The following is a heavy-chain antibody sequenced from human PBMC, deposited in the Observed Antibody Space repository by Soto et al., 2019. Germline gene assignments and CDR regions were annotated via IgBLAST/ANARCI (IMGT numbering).Heavy chain of an antibody. D-gene: IGHD3-10*01. J-gene: IGHJ3*02. CDR1: GGSFSGYY. V-gene: IGHV4-34*01. Sequence: QVQLQQWGAGLLKPSETLSLTCAVYGGSFSGYYWSWIRQPPGKGLEWIGEINHSGSTNYNPSLKSRVTISVDTSKNQFSLKLSSVTAADTAVYYCEGVWFGELFGLEDAFDIWGQGTMVTVSS. CDR2: INHSGST. CDR3: EGVWFGELFGLEDAFDI.